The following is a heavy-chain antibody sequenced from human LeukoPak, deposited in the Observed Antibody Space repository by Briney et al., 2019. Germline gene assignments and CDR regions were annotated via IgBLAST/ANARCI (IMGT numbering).Heavy chain of an antibody. V-gene: IGHV4-38-2*01. CDR3: ARSPIAVAGPLDY. CDR2: IYHSGST. J-gene: IGHJ4*02. D-gene: IGHD6-19*01. Sequence: SETLSLTCAVSGYSISSGYYWSWIRQPPGKGLEWIGSIYHSGSTYYNPSLKSRVTISVDTSKNQFSLKLSSVTAADTAVYYCARSPIAVAGPLDYWGQGTLVTVSS. CDR1: GYSISSGYY.